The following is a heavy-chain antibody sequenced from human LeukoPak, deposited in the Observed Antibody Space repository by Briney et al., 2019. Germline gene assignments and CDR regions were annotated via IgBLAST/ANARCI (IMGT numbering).Heavy chain of an antibody. D-gene: IGHD3-22*01. J-gene: IGHJ3*02. CDR2: IYPGDSDT. V-gene: IGHV5-51*01. CDR1: GYSFTSYW. Sequence: GESLKISCKGSGYSFTSYWIGWVRQMPGKGLEWMGIIYPGDSDTRYSPSFQGQVTISADKSISTAYLQWSSLKASDTAMYYCARQKYYYDSRGYYGAFDIWGQGTMVTVSS. CDR3: ARQKYYYDSRGYYGAFDI.